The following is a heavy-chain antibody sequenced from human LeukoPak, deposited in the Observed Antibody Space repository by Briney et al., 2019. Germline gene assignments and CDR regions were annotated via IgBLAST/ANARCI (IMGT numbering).Heavy chain of an antibody. CDR2: ISSSGSTI. V-gene: IGHV3-48*03. CDR3: ATSYGDATGPGRDY. CDR1: GFTFSSYE. D-gene: IGHD1-1*01. Sequence: QSGGSLRLSCAASGFTFSSYETNWVRQAPGKGLEWVSYISSSGSTIYYADSVKGRFTISRDNAKNSLYLQMNSLRAEDTAVYYCATSYGDATGPGRDYWGQGTLVTVSS. J-gene: IGHJ4*02.